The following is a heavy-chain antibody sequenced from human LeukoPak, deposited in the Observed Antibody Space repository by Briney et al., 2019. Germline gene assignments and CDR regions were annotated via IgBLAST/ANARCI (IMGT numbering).Heavy chain of an antibody. V-gene: IGHV3-74*01. CDR2: INTDGSST. CDR1: GFTFSSYW. Sequence: PGGSLRLSCAASGFTFSSYWVHWVRQAPGKGLVWVSRINTDGSSTSYADSVKGRFTISRDNAKNTLYLQMNSLRAEDTAVYYCARSRAPYYYDSSGSLAYVDYWGQGTLVTVSS. CDR3: ARSRAPYYYDSSGSLAYVDY. D-gene: IGHD3-22*01. J-gene: IGHJ4*02.